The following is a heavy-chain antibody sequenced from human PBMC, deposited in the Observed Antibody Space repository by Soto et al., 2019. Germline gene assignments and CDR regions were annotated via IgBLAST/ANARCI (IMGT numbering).Heavy chain of an antibody. J-gene: IGHJ4*02. V-gene: IGHV4-61*01. CDR1: GDSITTGHYY. D-gene: IGHD3-22*01. Sequence: SETLSLTCSVSGDSITTGHYYWSWVRQPPGKGLEWIGFIYYTGSTNYNPSLKSRVTISVDTSKNQFSLQLNSVTPEDTALYYCASSDRSGFGFDYWGQGTLVTVSS. CDR3: ASSDRSGFGFDY. CDR2: IYYTGST.